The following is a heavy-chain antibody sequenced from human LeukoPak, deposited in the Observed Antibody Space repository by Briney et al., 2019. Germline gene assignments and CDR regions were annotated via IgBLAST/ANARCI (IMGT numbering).Heavy chain of an antibody. V-gene: IGHV1-69*04. Sequence: GASVKVSCKASGGTFSSYAISWVRQAPGQGLEWMGRIIPILGIANYAQKFQGRVTITADKSTSTAYMELSSLRSEDTAVYYCARGRRSGYLSLYAFDIWGQGTMVTVSS. D-gene: IGHD3-3*01. J-gene: IGHJ3*02. CDR1: GGTFSSYA. CDR2: IIPILGIA. CDR3: ARGRRSGYLSLYAFDI.